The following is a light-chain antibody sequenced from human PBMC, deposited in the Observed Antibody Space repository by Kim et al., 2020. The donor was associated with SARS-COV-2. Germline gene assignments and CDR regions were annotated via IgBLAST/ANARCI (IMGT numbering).Light chain of an antibody. CDR1: SSNIGAGYD. CDR3: QSYDSSLSGWV. J-gene: IGLJ3*02. V-gene: IGLV1-40*01. Sequence: QSVLTQPPSVSGAPGQRVTISCTGSSSNIGAGYDVHWYQQLPTTAPKLLIYGNINRPSGVPDRFSGSKSGTSASLAITGLQAEDEADYYCQSYDSSLSGWVFGGGTQLTVL. CDR2: GNI.